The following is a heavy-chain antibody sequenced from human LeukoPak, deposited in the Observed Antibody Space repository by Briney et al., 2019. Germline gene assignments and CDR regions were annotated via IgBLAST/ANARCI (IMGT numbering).Heavy chain of an antibody. V-gene: IGHV1-18*04. CDR2: ISAYNGNT. CDR3: ASTYYDSSGYYYNFDY. J-gene: IGHJ4*02. Sequence: ASVKVSCKASGYTFTGYYMHWVRQAPGQGLEWMGWISAYNGNTNYAQKLQGRVTMTTDTSTSTAYMELRSLRSDDTAVYYCASTYYDSSGYYYNFDYWGQGTLVTVSS. D-gene: IGHD3-22*01. CDR1: GYTFTGYY.